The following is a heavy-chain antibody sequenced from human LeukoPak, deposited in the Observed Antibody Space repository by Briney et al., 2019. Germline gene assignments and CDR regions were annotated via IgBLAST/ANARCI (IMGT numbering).Heavy chain of an antibody. V-gene: IGHV3-23*01. CDR2: ISSSGGST. CDR3: AKGFLLDFWNALDP. J-gene: IGHJ5*02. Sequence: GGSLRLACAASGFTFSNYAMTWVRQAPGKGLEWVSGISSSGGSTYYADSVKGRFTFSRDNSKNTLYLQMNSLSAEDTAVYYCAKGFLLDFWNALDPWGQGTLVTVSS. D-gene: IGHD3-3*01. CDR1: GFTFSNYA.